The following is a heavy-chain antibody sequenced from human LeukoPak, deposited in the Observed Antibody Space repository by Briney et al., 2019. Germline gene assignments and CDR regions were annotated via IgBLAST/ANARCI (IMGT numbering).Heavy chain of an antibody. CDR2: FSSGGSA. D-gene: IGHD1-7*01. CDR3: ARKQTGTMYDV. J-gene: IGHJ4*02. Sequence: SQTLSLTCIVPGRSITSSSYYWAWIRQSPGKGLEWIGPFSSGGSAYYNPSLTSRVSISKDTSDNQFSLRLYSVTAADTAVYYCARKQTGTMYDVWGQGTQVTVSS. V-gene: IGHV4-39*07. CDR1: GRSITSSSYY.